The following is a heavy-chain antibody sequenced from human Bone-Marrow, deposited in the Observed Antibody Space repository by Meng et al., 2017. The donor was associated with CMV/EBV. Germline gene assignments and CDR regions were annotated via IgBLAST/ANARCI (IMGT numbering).Heavy chain of an antibody. CDR2: IYYSGST. CDR1: GGSISSSSYY. CDR3: ARGWYSSSDY. D-gene: IGHD6-6*01. J-gene: IGHJ4*02. Sequence: SETLSLTCTVSGGSISSSSYYWGWIRQPPGKGLEWIGSIYYSGSTYYNPSLKSRVTISVDTSKNQFSLKLSSVTAADTAVYYCARGWYSSSDYWGRGTRVTVSS. V-gene: IGHV4-39*07.